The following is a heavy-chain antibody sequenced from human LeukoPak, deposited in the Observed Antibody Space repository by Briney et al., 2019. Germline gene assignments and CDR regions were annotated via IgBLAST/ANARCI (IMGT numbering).Heavy chain of an antibody. D-gene: IGHD1-1*01. Sequence: CAASEFTGTSNGLHWVGHAQGKGLECVAFISYDVSSIYYADYVKGRFTISIDISKNALYLQMDSLRAEDTAIDYYARDWSPNSFDYWGQGTLVTVSS. CDR3: ARDWSPNSFDY. CDR2: ISYDVSSI. J-gene: IGHJ4*02. CDR1: EFTGTSNG. V-gene: IGHV3-33*05.